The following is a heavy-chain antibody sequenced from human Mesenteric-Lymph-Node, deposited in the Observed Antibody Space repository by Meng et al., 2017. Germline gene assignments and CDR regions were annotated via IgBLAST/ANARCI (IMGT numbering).Heavy chain of an antibody. Sequence: GESLKISCAASGFTFSNYWMSWVRQAPVKGLEWVANIKEDGSVKYHADSVMGRFTISRDNAKSSVYLQMNSLRAEDTAVYYCAPCTAAAGHRYFDYWGQGTLVTVSS. CDR3: APCTAAAGHRYFDY. J-gene: IGHJ4*02. CDR1: GFTFSNYW. V-gene: IGHV3-7*01. CDR2: IKEDGSVK. D-gene: IGHD6-13*01.